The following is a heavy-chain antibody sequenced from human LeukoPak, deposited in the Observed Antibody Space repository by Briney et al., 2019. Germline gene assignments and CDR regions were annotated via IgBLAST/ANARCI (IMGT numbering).Heavy chain of an antibody. Sequence: SQTLSLTCAISGDSVSSNSAAWNWIRQSPSRGLEWLGRTYYRSKWYNDYAVSVKSRITINPDTSKNQFSLQLNSVTPEDRAVYYCARAGYYDILTGYYRRGQFDPWGQGTLVTVSS. J-gene: IGHJ5*02. V-gene: IGHV6-1*01. CDR1: GDSVSSNSAA. CDR2: TYYRSKWYN. CDR3: ARAGYYDILTGYYRRGQFDP. D-gene: IGHD3-9*01.